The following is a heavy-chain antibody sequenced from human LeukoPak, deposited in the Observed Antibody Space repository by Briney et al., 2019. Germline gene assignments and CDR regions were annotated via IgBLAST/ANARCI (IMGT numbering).Heavy chain of an antibody. CDR1: GGSISSYY. J-gene: IGHJ6*02. Sequence: SETLSLTCTVSGGSISSYYWSWIRQPPEKGLEWIGYIYYSGSTNYNPSLKSRVTISVDTSKNQFSLKLSSVTAADTAVYYCARGEQLIKKDYYYYGMDVWGQGTTVTVSS. V-gene: IGHV4-59*01. D-gene: IGHD6-13*01. CDR2: IYYSGST. CDR3: ARGEQLIKKDYYYYGMDV.